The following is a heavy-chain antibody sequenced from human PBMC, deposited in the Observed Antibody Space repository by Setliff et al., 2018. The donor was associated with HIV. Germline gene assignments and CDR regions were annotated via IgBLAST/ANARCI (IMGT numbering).Heavy chain of an antibody. CDR2: VYYTGST. V-gene: IGHV4-59*13. J-gene: IGHJ6*03. Sequence: ASETLSLTCTVSGGFIGTYYWSWIRQSPGKGLEWIGSVYYTGSTNYNPSLESRVTMSVDTSKNQFSLRLMSLTAADTAIYYRARGRVTLNGVAAGHHYMDVWGKGNTVTVSS. CDR1: GGFIGTYY. CDR3: ARGRVTLNGVAAGHHYMDV. D-gene: IGHD3-3*01.